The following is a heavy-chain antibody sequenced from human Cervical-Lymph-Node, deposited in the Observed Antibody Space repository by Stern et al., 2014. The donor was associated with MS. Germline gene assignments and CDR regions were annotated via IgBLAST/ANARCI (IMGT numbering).Heavy chain of an antibody. CDR3: ARDLGVGPSAY. J-gene: IGHJ4*02. CDR2: IIPIFGTT. D-gene: IGHD1-26*01. CDR1: GGTFSRSA. Sequence: VQLVESGAEVKKPGSSVKVSCKASGGTFSRSAISWVRQAPGQGLEWMGGIIPIFGTTNYAQKFQGRVSITADKSTTTVYMELSGLRSDDTAVYYCARDLGVGPSAYWGQGTLVTVSS. V-gene: IGHV1-69*06.